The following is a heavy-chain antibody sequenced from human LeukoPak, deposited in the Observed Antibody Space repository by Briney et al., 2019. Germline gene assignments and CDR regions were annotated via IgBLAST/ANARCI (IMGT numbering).Heavy chain of an antibody. CDR2: IYYSGST. CDR1: GGSISSSGDY. CDR3: ARRQGYCSSTSCPFDY. D-gene: IGHD2-2*01. Sequence: PSETLSLTCTVSGGSISSSGDYWGWIRQPPGKGLEWIGTIYYSGSTYYNPSLKSRVTISVDTSKNQFSLKLSSVTAADTAVYYCARRQGYCSSTSCPFDYWGQGTLVTVSS. V-gene: IGHV4-39*01. J-gene: IGHJ4*02.